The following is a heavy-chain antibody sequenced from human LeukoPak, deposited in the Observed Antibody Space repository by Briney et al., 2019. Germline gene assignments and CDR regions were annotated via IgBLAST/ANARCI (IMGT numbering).Heavy chain of an antibody. CDR2: IYTSGST. V-gene: IGHV4-61*02. J-gene: IGHJ6*03. Sequence: SETLSLTCTVSGGSISSGSYYWSWIRQPAGKGLEWIGRIYTSGSTNYNPSLKSRVTISVDTSKNQFSLKLSSVTAADTAVYYCARGLYYYGSGSYYPSTYYYYYMDVWGKGTTVTVSS. CDR3: ARGLYYYGSGSYYPSTYYYYYMDV. CDR1: GGSISSGSYY. D-gene: IGHD3-10*01.